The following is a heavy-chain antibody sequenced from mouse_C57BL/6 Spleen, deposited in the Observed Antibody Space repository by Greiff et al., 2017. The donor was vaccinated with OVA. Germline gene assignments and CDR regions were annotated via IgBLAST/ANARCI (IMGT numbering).Heavy chain of an antibody. V-gene: IGHV1-26*01. D-gene: IGHD1-1*01. CDR3: ARSDHYYGTPY. CDR1: GYTFTDYY. Sequence: VQLQQSGPELVKPGASVKISCKASGYTFTDYYMNWVKQSHGKSLEWIGDINPNNGGTSYNQKFKGKATLTVDKSSSTAYMELRSLTSEDSAVYYCARSDHYYGTPYWGQGTLVTVSA. CDR2: INPNNGGT. J-gene: IGHJ3*01.